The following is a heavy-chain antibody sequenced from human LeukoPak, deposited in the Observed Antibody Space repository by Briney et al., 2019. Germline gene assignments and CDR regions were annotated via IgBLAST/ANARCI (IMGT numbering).Heavy chain of an antibody. CDR1: GFTVSSYA. CDR2: ISGSGGST. CDR3: ARGQGVVGATTRGYFGY. V-gene: IGHV3-23*01. J-gene: IGHJ4*02. Sequence: GGSLRLSCAASGFTVSSYAMSWVRQAPGKGLEWVSAISGSGGSTYYADSVKGRFSISRDNSNQTLYLQMSSVRADDTAVYYCARGQGVVGATTRGYFGYWGQGALVTVSS. D-gene: IGHD1-26*01.